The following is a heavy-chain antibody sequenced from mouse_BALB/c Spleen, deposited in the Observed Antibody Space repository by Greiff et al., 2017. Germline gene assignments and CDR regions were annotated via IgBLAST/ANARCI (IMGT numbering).Heavy chain of an antibody. CDR1: GYTFTDYE. J-gene: IGHJ2*01. D-gene: IGHD2-1*01. CDR3: TRFYYGNYVGHFDY. CDR2: IDPETGGT. Sequence: SGAELVRPGASVTLSCKASGYTFTDYEMHWVKQTPVHGLEWIGAIDPETGGTAYNQKFKGKATLTADKSSSTAYMELRSLTSEDSDVYYCTRFYYGNYVGHFDYWGQSTTLTVSS. V-gene: IGHV1-15*01.